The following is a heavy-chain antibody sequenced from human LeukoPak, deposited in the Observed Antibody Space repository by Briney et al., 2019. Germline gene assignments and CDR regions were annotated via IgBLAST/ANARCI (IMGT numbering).Heavy chain of an antibody. D-gene: IGHD1-26*01. Sequence: PGGSLRLSCAVSGFSVSSSYMIWIRQAPGKGLECVSFIYSTGTTKYADSVKGRFTISRHNSENTLYLDMNSLTDEDTAVYYCARALVGANSGWVSWGQGTLVTVSS. CDR2: IYSTGTT. CDR3: ARALVGANSGWVS. CDR1: GFSVSSSY. J-gene: IGHJ5*02. V-gene: IGHV3-53*04.